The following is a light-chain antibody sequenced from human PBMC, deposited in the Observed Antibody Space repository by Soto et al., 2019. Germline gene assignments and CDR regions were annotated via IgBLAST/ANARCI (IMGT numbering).Light chain of an antibody. CDR2: AAS. CDR3: QQSYSTTPT. V-gene: IGKV1-39*01. CDR1: QSISSY. J-gene: IGKJ5*01. Sequence: IQMTQSPSSLSASVGDRVTITCGASQSISSYLNWYQQKPGKAPKLLIYAASSLQSGVPSRFSGSGSGTDFTLTISRLKPEDFATYYCQQSYSTTPTFGQGTRLEIK.